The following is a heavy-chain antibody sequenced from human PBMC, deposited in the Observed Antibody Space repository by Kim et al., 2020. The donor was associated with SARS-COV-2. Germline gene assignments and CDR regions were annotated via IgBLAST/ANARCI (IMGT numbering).Heavy chain of an antibody. CDR3: ARDPPSRAARSEYFQH. J-gene: IGHJ1*01. Sequence: GGSLRLSCAASGFTFSSYEMNWVRQAPGKGLEWVSYISSSGSTIYYADSVKGRFTISRDNAKNSLYLQMNSLRAEDTAVYYCARDPPSRAARSEYFQHWGQGTLVTVSS. D-gene: IGHD6-13*01. CDR2: ISSSGSTI. V-gene: IGHV3-48*03. CDR1: GFTFSSYE.